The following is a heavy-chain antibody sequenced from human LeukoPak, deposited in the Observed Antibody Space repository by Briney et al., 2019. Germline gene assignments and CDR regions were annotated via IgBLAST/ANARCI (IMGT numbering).Heavy chain of an antibody. CDR3: ASLNFYCSGGSCYSDY. CDR1: GGSISSSSYY. Sequence: SETLSLTCTVSGGSISSSSYYWGWIRQSPGKGLEWIGSIYYSGSTYYNPSLKSRVTISVDTSKNQFSLKLSSVTAADTAVYYCASLNFYCSGGSCYSDYWGQGTLVTVSS. CDR2: IYYSGST. V-gene: IGHV4-39*01. J-gene: IGHJ4*02. D-gene: IGHD2-15*01.